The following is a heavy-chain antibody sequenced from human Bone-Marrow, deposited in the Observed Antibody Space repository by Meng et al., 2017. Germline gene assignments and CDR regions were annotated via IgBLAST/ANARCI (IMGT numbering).Heavy chain of an antibody. V-gene: IGHV3-30*01. CDR1: GFTFSSYA. CDR3: ARGGGSSWYEGFDAFDI. D-gene: IGHD6-13*01. J-gene: IGHJ3*02. Sequence: GESLKISCAASGFTFSSYAMHWVRQAPGKGLEWVAVISYDGSNKYYADSVKGRFTISRDNSKNTLYLQMNSLRAEDTAVYYCARGGGSSWYEGFDAFDIWGQGTMVTVSS. CDR2: ISYDGSNK.